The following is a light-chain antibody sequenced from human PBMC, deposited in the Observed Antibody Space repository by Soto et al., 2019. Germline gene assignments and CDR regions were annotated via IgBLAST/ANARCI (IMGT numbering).Light chain of an antibody. CDR1: SSDVGGYNY. J-gene: IGLJ3*02. CDR2: EVS. CDR3: SSYTSSSTPWV. Sequence: QSALTQPASVSGSPGQSITISCTGTSSDVGGYNYVSWYQQHPGKAPKLMIYEVSNRPSGVSNRFSGSKSGNTASLTFSGLQAEDEADYYCSSYTSSSTPWVFGGGTKLTVL. V-gene: IGLV2-14*01.